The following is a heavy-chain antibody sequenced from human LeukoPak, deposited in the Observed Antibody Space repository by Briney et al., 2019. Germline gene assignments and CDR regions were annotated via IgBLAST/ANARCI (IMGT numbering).Heavy chain of an antibody. J-gene: IGHJ4*02. CDR3: AKDEGYYGSGSYPDY. CDR1: GFTFSSYA. Sequence: GGSLRLSCAASGFTFSSYAMSWVRRAPGKGLEWVSAISGSGGSTYYADSVKGRFTISRDNSKNTLYLQVNSLRAEDTAVYYCAKDEGYYGSGSYPDYWGQGTLVTVSS. D-gene: IGHD3-10*01. CDR2: ISGSGGST. V-gene: IGHV3-23*01.